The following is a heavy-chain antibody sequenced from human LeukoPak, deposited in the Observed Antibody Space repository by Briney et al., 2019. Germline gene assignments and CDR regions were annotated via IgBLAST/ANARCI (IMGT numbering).Heavy chain of an antibody. J-gene: IGHJ3*02. D-gene: IGHD7-27*01. CDR2: IYTTGRT. CDR3: AKILGSGVWYGFDI. CDR1: AGSRKREY. V-gene: IGHV4-4*09. Sequence: LSFTLGGRAGSRKREYITVIPLSLKKGREWIGYIYTTGRTNYNPSLKSRVTISVDTSKNQFSLKLSSVTAADTAVYYCAKILGSGVWYGFDIWGQGTMVTVSS.